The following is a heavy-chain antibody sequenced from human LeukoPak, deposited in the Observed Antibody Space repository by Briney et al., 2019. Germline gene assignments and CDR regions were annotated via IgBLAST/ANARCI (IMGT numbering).Heavy chain of an antibody. D-gene: IGHD2-21*02. Sequence: GSLRVSCAASGFTFDTYGMSWVRQAPGKGLDWVSSISGNSANTYYADSVKGRFTISRDNSKNTLYLQMNSLRAEDTAVYYCAKDGTGCGGDCYSDYWGQGTLVTVSS. J-gene: IGHJ4*02. CDR3: AKDGTGCGGDCYSDY. V-gene: IGHV3-23*01. CDR2: ISGNSANT. CDR1: GFTFDTYG.